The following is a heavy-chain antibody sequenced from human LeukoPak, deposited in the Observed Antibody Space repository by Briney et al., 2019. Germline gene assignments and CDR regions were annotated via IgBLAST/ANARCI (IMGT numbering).Heavy chain of an antibody. Sequence: GGSLRLSCAASGLAFSAYKMHWVRQAPRKGLVWVSRISTDGYTTDYADFVQGRFTASRDNTKNTWSLEMNSLRAEDTAVYYCVVGGSPGYWGQGTLVAVSS. J-gene: IGHJ4*02. CDR1: GLAFSAYK. V-gene: IGHV3-74*01. D-gene: IGHD2-15*01. CDR3: VVGGSPGY. CDR2: ISTDGYTT.